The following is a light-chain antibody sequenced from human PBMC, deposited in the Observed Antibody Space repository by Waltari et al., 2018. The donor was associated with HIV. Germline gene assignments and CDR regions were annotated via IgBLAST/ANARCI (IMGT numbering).Light chain of an antibody. CDR3: SSFSSSSTPYV. CDR1: TSDVGGYNS. CDR2: EVS. V-gene: IGLV2-14*01. Sequence: QSGLTQPASVSGSPGQPLTISCTGTTSDVGGYNSVSWYQQHPGKAPKLIIYEVSNRPSGVSNRFSGSKSGNTASLTISGLQPEDKTDYYCSSFSSSSTPYVFGTGTKVTVL. J-gene: IGLJ1*01.